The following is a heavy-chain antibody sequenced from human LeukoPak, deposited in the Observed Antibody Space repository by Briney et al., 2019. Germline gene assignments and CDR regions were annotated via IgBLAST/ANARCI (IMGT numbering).Heavy chain of an antibody. D-gene: IGHD3-22*01. J-gene: IGHJ6*03. CDR3: ARDYYDSSGYYGRGGYYYMDV. CDR1: GGSISSYC. CDR2: ICTSGST. V-gene: IGHV4-4*07. Sequence: SSETLSLTCTVSGGSISSYCWSWIRQPAGKGLEWLGRICTSGSTNYSPPLKSRLTISVDKSKNQFSLKLSSVTAADTAVYYCARDYYDSSGYYGRGGYYYMDVWGKGTTVTVSS.